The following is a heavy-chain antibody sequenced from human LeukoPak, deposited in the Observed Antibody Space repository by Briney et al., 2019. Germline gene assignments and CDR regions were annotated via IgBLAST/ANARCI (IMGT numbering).Heavy chain of an antibody. V-gene: IGHV7-4-1*02. CDR2: INTNTGNP. CDR3: ARVLGGLNLGMDV. Sequence: WASVKVSCKASGYTFISYAMNWVRQAPGQGLEWMGWINTNTGNPTYAQGFTGRFVFSLDTCVSTAYLQISSLKAEDTAVYYRARVLGGLNLGMDVWGKGSTVTVSP. CDR1: GYTFISYA. D-gene: IGHD3-16*01. J-gene: IGHJ6*04.